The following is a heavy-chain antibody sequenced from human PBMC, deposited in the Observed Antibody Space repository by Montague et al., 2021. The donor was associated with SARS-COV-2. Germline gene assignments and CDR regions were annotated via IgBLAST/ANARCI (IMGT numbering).Heavy chain of an antibody. Sequence: CAISGDSVAGNSAAWNWNRQSPSIGFERLGGTYYRSKWYNDYAVSVKSRITINPDTSKNQISLQLNSVTPEDTAVYYCARTSASSDYWGQGTLVTVSS. V-gene: IGHV6-1*01. CDR1: GDSVAGNSAA. CDR2: TYYRSKWYN. J-gene: IGHJ4*02. CDR3: ARTSASSDY. D-gene: IGHD1-26*01.